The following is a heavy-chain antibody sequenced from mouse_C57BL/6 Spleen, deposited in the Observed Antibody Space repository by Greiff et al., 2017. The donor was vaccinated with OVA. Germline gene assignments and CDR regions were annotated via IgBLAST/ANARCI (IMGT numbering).Heavy chain of an antibody. CDR1: GYTFTDYY. V-gene: IGHV1-75*01. D-gene: IGHD2-14*01. CDR2: IFPGSGST. CDR3: ARSRRGGTAWFAY. J-gene: IGHJ3*01. Sequence: QVQLKQSGPELVKPGASVKISCKASGYTFTDYYINWVKQRPGQGLEWIGWIFPGSGSTYYNEKFKGKATITVDKSSSTAYMLLSSLTTEDSAVYFYARSRRGGTAWFAYWGQGTLVTVSA.